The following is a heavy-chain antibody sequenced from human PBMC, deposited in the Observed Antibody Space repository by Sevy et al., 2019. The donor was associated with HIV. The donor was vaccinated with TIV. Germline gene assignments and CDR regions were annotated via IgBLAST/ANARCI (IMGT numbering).Heavy chain of an antibody. CDR2: ISGSGNST. Sequence: GGSLRLSCAASGFTFSNYAINWVRQAPGKGLEWVSRISGSGNSTFYANSVKGRFTISRDNSKKTGLLQMNSLRVEATAVYYCAKVVVPADIDPFCYYAYGMDVWGQGTTVTVSS. CDR1: GFTFSNYA. J-gene: IGHJ6*02. D-gene: IGHD2-2*01. V-gene: IGHV3-23*01. CDR3: AKVVVPADIDPFCYYAYGMDV.